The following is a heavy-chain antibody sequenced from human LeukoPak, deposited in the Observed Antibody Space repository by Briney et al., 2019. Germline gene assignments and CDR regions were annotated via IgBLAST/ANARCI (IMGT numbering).Heavy chain of an antibody. Sequence: ASETLSLTCTVSGGSISSYYWSWIRQPPGKGLEWIGYIYYSGSTNYNPSLKSRVTISVDTSKNQFSLKLSSVTAADTAVYYCARGYCNGGSCYLYYFDYWGQGTLVTVSS. D-gene: IGHD2-15*01. V-gene: IGHV4-59*01. CDR3: ARGYCNGGSCYLYYFDY. CDR1: GGSISSYY. CDR2: IYYSGST. J-gene: IGHJ4*02.